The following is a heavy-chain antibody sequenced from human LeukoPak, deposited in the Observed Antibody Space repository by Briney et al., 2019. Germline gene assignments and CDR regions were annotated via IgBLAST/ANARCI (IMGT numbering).Heavy chain of an antibody. CDR1: GGSFSGYY. J-gene: IGHJ4*02. D-gene: IGHD3-10*01. V-gene: IGHV4-34*01. CDR2: INHSGST. Sequence: SETLSLTCAVYGGSFSGYYWSWIRQPPGKGLEWIGEINHSGSTNYNPSLKSRVTISVDTSKNQFSLKLSSVTAADTAVYYCAREAANYDRDYYGSGSYYPFDYWGQGTPVTVSS. CDR3: AREAANYDRDYYGSGSYYPFDY.